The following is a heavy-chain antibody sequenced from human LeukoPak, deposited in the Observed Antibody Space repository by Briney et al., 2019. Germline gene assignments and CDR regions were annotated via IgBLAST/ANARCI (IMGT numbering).Heavy chain of an antibody. CDR1: GFTFSSYA. CDR3: AKDLVATIPGIAAAGRTSDY. Sequence: PGGSLRLSCAASGFTFSSYAMSWVRQAPGKGLEWVSAISGSGGSTYYADSVKGRFTISRDNSKNTLYLQMNSLRAEDTAVYYCAKDLVATIPGIAAAGRTSDYWGQGTLVTASS. D-gene: IGHD6-13*01. V-gene: IGHV3-23*01. J-gene: IGHJ4*02. CDR2: ISGSGGST.